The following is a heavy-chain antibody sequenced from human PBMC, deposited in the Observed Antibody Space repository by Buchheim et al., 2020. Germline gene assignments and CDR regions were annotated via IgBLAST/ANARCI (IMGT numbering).Heavy chain of an antibody. V-gene: IGHV1-18*01. Sequence: QVQLVQSGAEVKKLGASVKVSCKASGYTFTSYGISWVRQAPGQGLEWMGWVSAYNGNTNYAQKLQGRVTMTTDTSTSTAYMELRSLRSDDTAVYYCARDLHPYYYGSGSFLAGGFDPWGQGTL. J-gene: IGHJ5*02. CDR3: ARDLHPYYYGSGSFLAGGFDP. D-gene: IGHD3-10*01. CDR1: GYTFTSYG. CDR2: VSAYNGNT.